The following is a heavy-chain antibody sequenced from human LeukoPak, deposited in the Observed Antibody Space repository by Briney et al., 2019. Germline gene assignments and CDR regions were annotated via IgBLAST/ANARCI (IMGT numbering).Heavy chain of an antibody. CDR2: IIPIFGTA. J-gene: IGHJ4*02. CDR3: ARVPSLTIRGLIFDY. D-gene: IGHD3-10*01. Sequence: SVTVSCKASGGTFSSYAISWVRQAPGQGLEWMGGIIPIFGTANYAQKFQGRVTITADESTSTAYMELSSLRSEDTAVYYCARVPSLTIRGLIFDYWGQGTLVTVSS. V-gene: IGHV1-69*13. CDR1: GGTFSSYA.